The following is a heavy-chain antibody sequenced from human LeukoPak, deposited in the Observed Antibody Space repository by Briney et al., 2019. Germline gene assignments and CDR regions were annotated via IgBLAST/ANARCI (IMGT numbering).Heavy chain of an antibody. CDR3: ARCGSYDSGGYCDAVDI. Sequence: SETLSLTYTVYSGSISTGYRRCIRQPPGKGLEWIGYISNSGSTNYNPSLKSRVTIPLHTSKNQFSLKLSYVTAADTAVYYCARCGSYDSGGYCDAVDIWERAIIVTVSS. D-gene: IGHD3-22*01. V-gene: IGHV4-59*01. J-gene: IGHJ3*02. CDR2: ISNSGST. CDR1: SGSISTGY.